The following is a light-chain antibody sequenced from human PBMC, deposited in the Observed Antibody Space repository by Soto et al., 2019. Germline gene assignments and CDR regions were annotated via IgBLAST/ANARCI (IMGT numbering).Light chain of an antibody. J-gene: IGKJ1*01. CDR2: GVS. Sequence: EIILTQSPGTLALSPGDGATLSCRASQTVNRNYLAWYHQRPGQPPRLLIYGVSNRASGVPDRFSGDGSWTEFTLTIGRLDPDDFGVYYCQQYIDSPRTFGQGTRVEVK. V-gene: IGKV3-20*01. CDR1: QTVNRNY. CDR3: QQYIDSPRT.